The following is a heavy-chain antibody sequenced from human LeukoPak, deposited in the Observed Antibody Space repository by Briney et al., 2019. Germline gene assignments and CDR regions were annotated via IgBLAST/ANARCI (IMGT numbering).Heavy chain of an antibody. V-gene: IGHV3-74*01. J-gene: IGHJ2*01. CDR1: GFTFSNHW. CDR2: INSDGSST. CDR3: ARAFKVPSCYFDL. Sequence: GGSLRLSCAASGFTFSNHWMHWVRQAPGKGLIWVSRINSDGSSTTYADSVKGRFTISRDNAKNSLYLQMNSLRVEDTAVYYCARAFKVPSCYFDLWGRGTLVTVSS.